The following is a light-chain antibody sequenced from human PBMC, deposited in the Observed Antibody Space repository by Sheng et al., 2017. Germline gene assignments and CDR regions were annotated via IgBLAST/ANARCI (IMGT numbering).Light chain of an antibody. Sequence: QSALTQPPSASGSLGQSVTISCTGSSDDIGGYNYVSWYQQYPGKAPKLMIYEVNRRPSGVPERFSGSRSGNKASLSVSDLQHEDEAVYYCASYAGIRIVLFGGGTKLTFL. J-gene: IGLJ2*01. CDR3: ASYAGIRIVL. V-gene: IGLV2-8*01. CDR1: SDDIGGYNY. CDR2: EVN.